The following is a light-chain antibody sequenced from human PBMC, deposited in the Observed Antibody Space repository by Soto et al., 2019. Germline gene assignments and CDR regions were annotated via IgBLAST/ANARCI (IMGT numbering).Light chain of an antibody. V-gene: IGLV8-61*01. CDR2: STS. J-gene: IGLJ1*01. CDR3: ALFMGNGISV. CDR1: SGSVSSAHN. Sequence: QTVVIQESSFSVSPGGTVTLTCGLISGSVSSAHNPNWYQQTPGQAPRTLIYSTSTRSSGVPVRFSGSILGNKAALTITGAQADDESDYYCALFMGNGISVFGTGTKVTVL.